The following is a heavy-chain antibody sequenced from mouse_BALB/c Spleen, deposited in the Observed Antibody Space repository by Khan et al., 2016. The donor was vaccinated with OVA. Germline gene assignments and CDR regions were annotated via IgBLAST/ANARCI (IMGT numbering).Heavy chain of an antibody. D-gene: IGHD3-1*01. CDR1: GFDFSRYW. V-gene: IGHV4-1*02. CDR3: ARSGFYAMDD. J-gene: IGHJ4*01. CDR2: INPDSNTI. Sequence: EVKLLESGGGLVQPGGSLKLSCAASGFDFSRYWMSWVRQAPGKGLEWIGEINPDSNTINYTPSLKDKFIISRDNAKNTLYLQMSKVRSEDTAPYYCARSGFYAMDDWGQGTSVTVAS.